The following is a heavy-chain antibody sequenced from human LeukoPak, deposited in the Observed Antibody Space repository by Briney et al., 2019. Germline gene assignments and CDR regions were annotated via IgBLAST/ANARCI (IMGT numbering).Heavy chain of an antibody. D-gene: IGHD6-19*01. V-gene: IGHV1-46*01. CDR2: INPSGGST. J-gene: IGHJ5*02. CDR1: GYTFINYY. Sequence: ASVKLSCKASGYTFINYYIHWVRQAPGQGLEWMGIINPSGGSTTYPQKFQGRVTMTRDMSTSTVYMGLSSLRAEDTAVYYCARGGYSSPRGWFDPWGQGTLVTVSS. CDR3: ARGGYSSPRGWFDP.